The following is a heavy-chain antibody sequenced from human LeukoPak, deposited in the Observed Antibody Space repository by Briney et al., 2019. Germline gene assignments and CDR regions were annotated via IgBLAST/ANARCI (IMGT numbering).Heavy chain of an antibody. V-gene: IGHV1-46*01. CDR1: GYIFTSYH. J-gene: IGHJ4*02. D-gene: IGHD3-22*01. CDR2: INPSGGST. CDR3: TRDRTHYYESSGYYSRWEY. Sequence: ASVKVSCKASGYIFTSYHMHWVRQAPGQGLEWMGIINPSGGSTRYAQKFQGRVTMTRDKSTSTVYMELRNLRSEDTAVYYCTRDRTHYYESSGYYSRWEYWGQGTLVTVSS.